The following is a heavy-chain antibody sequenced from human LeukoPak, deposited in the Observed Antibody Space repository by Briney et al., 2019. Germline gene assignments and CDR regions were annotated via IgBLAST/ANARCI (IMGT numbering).Heavy chain of an antibody. CDR3: ARESPIYYDSSGYYPFDY. CDR2: ISSSSSYI. Sequence: PGGSLRLSCAASGFTFSSYSMNWVRQAPGKGLEWVSSISSSSSYIYYADSVKGRFTISRDNAKNSLYLQMNSLRAEDTALYYCARESPIYYDSSGYYPFDYWGQGTLVTVSS. CDR1: GFTFSSYS. J-gene: IGHJ4*02. D-gene: IGHD3-22*01. V-gene: IGHV3-21*04.